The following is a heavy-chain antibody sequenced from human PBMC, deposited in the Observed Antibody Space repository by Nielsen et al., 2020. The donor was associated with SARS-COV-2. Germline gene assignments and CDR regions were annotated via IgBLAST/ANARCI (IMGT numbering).Heavy chain of an antibody. D-gene: IGHD3-10*01. CDR2: INTSTGKP. CDR1: GYRFTRYA. Sequence: ASVKVSCKASGYRFTRYALSWVRQAPGEGPEWMGWINTSTGKPTYAQAFTGRFVFSLDTSVSTAYLQISSLKAEDSAVYYCARDNFGSGGTASYGMDVWGQGTTVTVSS. CDR3: ARDNFGSGGTASYGMDV. V-gene: IGHV7-4-1*02. J-gene: IGHJ6*02.